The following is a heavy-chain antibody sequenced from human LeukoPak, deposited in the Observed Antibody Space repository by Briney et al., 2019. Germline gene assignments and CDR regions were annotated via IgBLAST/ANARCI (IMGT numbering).Heavy chain of an antibody. CDR1: GFTFSSYS. D-gene: IGHD3-10*01. Sequence: GGSLRLSCAASGFTFSSYSMNWVRQAPGKGLEWVSSISSSSSYIYYADSVKGRFTISRDNAKNSLYLQMNSLRAEDTAAYYCARGRFGLLWSGQKIDYWGQGTLVTVSS. V-gene: IGHV3-21*01. J-gene: IGHJ4*02. CDR2: ISSSSSYI. CDR3: ARGRFGLLWSGQKIDY.